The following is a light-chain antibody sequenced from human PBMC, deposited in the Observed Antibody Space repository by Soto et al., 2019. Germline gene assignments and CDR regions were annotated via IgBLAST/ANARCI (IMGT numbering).Light chain of an antibody. V-gene: IGKV3-15*01. J-gene: IGKJ1*01. CDR1: QSVSSK. CDR2: GAS. CDR3: QQYNKWPGT. Sequence: EIVLTQSPATLSVSPGERATLSCRASQSVSSKLAWYQQKPGQAPRLLFYGASTGATGIPARFSGSGSESEFTLSISSLQSEDFAVYYCQQYNKWPGTFGQGTKMDI.